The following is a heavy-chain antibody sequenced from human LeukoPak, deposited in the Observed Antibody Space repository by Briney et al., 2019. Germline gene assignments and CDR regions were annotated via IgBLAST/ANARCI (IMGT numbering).Heavy chain of an antibody. CDR1: GFTFSSYA. V-gene: IGHV3-23*01. CDR3: AKEGAYCGGDCYTYFDY. J-gene: IGHJ4*02. Sequence: GGSLRLSCAASGFTFSSYAMSWVRQAPGKGLEWVSAISGSGGSTYYADSVKGRFTISRDSSKNTLYLQMNSLRAEDTAVYYCAKEGAYCGGDCYTYFDYWGQGTLVTVST. D-gene: IGHD2-21*02. CDR2: ISGSGGST.